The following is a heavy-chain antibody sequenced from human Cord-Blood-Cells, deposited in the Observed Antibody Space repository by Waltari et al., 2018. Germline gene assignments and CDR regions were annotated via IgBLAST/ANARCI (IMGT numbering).Heavy chain of an antibody. CDR1: GGSISRSSYY. CDR3: ARQGTLRDDSSGYSEDEAY. Sequence: QLQLQESGPGLVKPSETLSLTCTVSGGSISRSSYYWGWIRQPPGKGLGWIGSIYYSGSTYYNPALKSRVTISVDTSKNQFSLKLSSVTAADTAVYYCARQGTLRDDSSGYSEDEAYWGQGTLVTVSS. CDR2: IYYSGST. J-gene: IGHJ4*02. V-gene: IGHV4-39*01. D-gene: IGHD3-22*01.